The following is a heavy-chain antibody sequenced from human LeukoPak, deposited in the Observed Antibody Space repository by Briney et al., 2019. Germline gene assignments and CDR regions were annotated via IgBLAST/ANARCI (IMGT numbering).Heavy chain of an antibody. J-gene: IGHJ3*02. Sequence: ASVKVSCKASGYTFTGYYMHWVRQAPGQGLEWMGWINPNSGGTNYAQKFQGWVTMTRDTSISTAYMELSRLRSDDTAVYYCARDKANYYDSSGYYWGDAFDIWGQGTMVTVSS. D-gene: IGHD3-22*01. V-gene: IGHV1-2*04. CDR1: GYTFTGYY. CDR3: ARDKANYYDSSGYYWGDAFDI. CDR2: INPNSGGT.